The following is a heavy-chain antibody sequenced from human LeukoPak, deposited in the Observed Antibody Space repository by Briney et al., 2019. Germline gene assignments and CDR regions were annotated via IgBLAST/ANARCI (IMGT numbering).Heavy chain of an antibody. CDR1: GFTFTTYA. V-gene: IGHV3-23*01. D-gene: IGHD2-2*01. CDR2: ISGSGGST. J-gene: IGHJ6*02. Sequence: GGSLRLSCAASGFTFTTYAMSWVRQAPGKGLEWVSGISGSGGSTYYADSVKGRFTISRDYSKNTLYLQMNSLRAEDTAVYYCAKDAGVDIVVAPAHGMDVWGQGTTVTVSS. CDR3: AKDAGVDIVVAPAHGMDV.